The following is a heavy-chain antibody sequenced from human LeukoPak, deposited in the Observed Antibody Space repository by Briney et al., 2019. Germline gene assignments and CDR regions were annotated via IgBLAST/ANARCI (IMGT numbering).Heavy chain of an antibody. V-gene: IGHV1-2*02. J-gene: IGHJ4*02. Sequence: GASVKVSCKASGYTFTDYYMHWVRQAPGQGLAGMEWINPNSGGTNYAQKFQGRVTMTRDTSISTAYMELSRLTSDDPAVYYCARESEYYFDYWGQGNLVTVSS. CDR3: ARESEYYFDY. CDR1: GYTFTDYY. CDR2: INPNSGGT.